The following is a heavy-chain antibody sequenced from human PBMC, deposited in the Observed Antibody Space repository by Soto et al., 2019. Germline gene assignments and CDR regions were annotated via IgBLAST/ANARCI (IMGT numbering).Heavy chain of an antibody. CDR1: GGSISSGGYS. CDR3: ARRKLFIAAAVHNWFDP. V-gene: IGHV4-30-2*01. D-gene: IGHD6-13*01. J-gene: IGHJ5*02. Sequence: SETLSLTCAVSGGSISSGGYSWSWIRQPPGKGLEWIGYIYHSGSTYYNPSLKSRVTISVDRSKNQFSLKLSSVTAADTAVYYCARRKLFIAAAVHNWFDPWGQGTLVTVSS. CDR2: IYHSGST.